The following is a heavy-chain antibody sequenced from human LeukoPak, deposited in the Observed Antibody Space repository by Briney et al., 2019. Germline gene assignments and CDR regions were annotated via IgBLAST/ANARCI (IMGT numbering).Heavy chain of an antibody. CDR3: ASEPAAHPTVGAPLPILDY. D-gene: IGHD6-6*01. V-gene: IGHV4-34*01. CDR2: INHSGST. J-gene: IGHJ4*02. Sequence: SETLSLTCAVYGGSFSGYYWSWIRQPPGKGLEWIGEINHSGSTNYNPSLKSRVTISVDTSKNQFSLKLSSVTAADTAVHYCASEPAAHPTVGAPLPILDYWGQGTLVTVSS. CDR1: GGSFSGYY.